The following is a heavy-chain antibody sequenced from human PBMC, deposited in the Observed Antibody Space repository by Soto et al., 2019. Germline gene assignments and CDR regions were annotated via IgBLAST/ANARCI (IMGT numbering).Heavy chain of an antibody. V-gene: IGHV1-18*01. D-gene: IGHD1-1*01. J-gene: IGHJ5*02. CDR1: GYTFSSYG. CDR2: ISGYSGNT. CDR3: ARSLERDCFDP. Sequence: ASVKVSCKTSGYTFSSYGVNWVRQAPGQGLEWMGWISGYSGNTHYAQKLQGRVTMTTDTSTSTAYMELRSLRSDDTAVYYCARSLERDCFDPWGQGTLVTVSS.